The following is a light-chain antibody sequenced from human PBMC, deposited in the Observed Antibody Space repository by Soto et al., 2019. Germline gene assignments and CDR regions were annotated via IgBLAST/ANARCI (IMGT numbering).Light chain of an antibody. J-gene: IGLJ1*01. CDR1: SSDVGNYKY. CDR3: FSYTSSGTYA. V-gene: IGLV2-14*01. Sequence: QSALTQPASVSGSPGQSITISCTGTSSDVGNYKYVSWYQQHPGKAPKLMIYEVSNRPSGVSNRFSGSKSGNMASLTISGLQAEDETDYYCFSYTSSGTYAFGTGTKVTVL. CDR2: EVS.